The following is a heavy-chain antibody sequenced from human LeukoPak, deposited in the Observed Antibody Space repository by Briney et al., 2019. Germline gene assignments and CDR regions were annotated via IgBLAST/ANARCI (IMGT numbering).Heavy chain of an antibody. D-gene: IGHD3-22*01. CDR2: ISNDGGGT. Sequence: GGSLRLSCAASGFIFNNYGLIWVRQAPGKGLEWVSAISNDGGGTQYADFVEGRFTISRDNSKNTLFLQMSSLRAEDTALYYCAKGSSGYFADPWGQGTLVTVSS. CDR1: GFIFNNYG. V-gene: IGHV3-23*01. CDR3: AKGSSGYFADP. J-gene: IGHJ5*02.